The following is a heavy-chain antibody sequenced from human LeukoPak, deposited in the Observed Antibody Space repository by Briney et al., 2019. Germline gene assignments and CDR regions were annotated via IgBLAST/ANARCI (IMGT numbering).Heavy chain of an antibody. CDR1: GGSLSGYS. J-gene: IGHJ5*02. V-gene: IGHV4-34*01. CDR3: ARVYVTVVRGRWFDP. D-gene: IGHD3-10*01. CDR2: IDHSGST. Sequence: SETLSLTCAVYGGSLSGYSWTWLRQPPGKGLEWIGEIDHSGSTNNASLTSRVIISADTSQNQFSLKLTSVTVADTAVYYCARVYVTVVRGRWFDPWGQGTLVTVSS.